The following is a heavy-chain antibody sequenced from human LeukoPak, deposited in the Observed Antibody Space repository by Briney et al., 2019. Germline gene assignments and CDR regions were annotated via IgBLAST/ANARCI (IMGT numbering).Heavy chain of an antibody. Sequence: GASVKVSCKVSGYTLTELSMHWVRQAPGKGLEWMGGFDPEDGETIYAQKFQGRVTMTEATSTDTAYMELSSLRSEDTAVYYCATSWRGCSSTSCLFDYWGQGTLVTVSS. CDR3: ATSWRGCSSTSCLFDY. CDR1: GYTLTELS. CDR2: FDPEDGET. V-gene: IGHV1-24*01. J-gene: IGHJ4*02. D-gene: IGHD2-2*01.